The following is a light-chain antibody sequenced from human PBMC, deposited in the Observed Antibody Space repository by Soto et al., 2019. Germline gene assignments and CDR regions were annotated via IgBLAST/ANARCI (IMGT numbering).Light chain of an antibody. CDR3: QQYKNWLALT. J-gene: IGKJ4*01. CDR2: GVS. Sequence: EIVMTQSPATLSVSPGERATLSCRASQRLSSNLAWYQQKPGQAPRLLIYGVSTRATGVPARFSGSGSGTEFTLTISSLQSEDSAVYYCQQYKNWLALTFGGATKVEIK. V-gene: IGKV3-15*01. CDR1: QRLSSN.